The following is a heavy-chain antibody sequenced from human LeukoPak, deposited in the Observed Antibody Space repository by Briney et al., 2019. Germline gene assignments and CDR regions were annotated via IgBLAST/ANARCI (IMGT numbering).Heavy chain of an antibody. V-gene: IGHV3-30*02. CDR3: AKEPGSTGAYDA. Sequence: GGSLRLSCAASGFTFSDCSMHWVRLAPGKGLEWVAFIRYDGIGKSYADSVKGRFTVSRDNSKNTLFLQMNSLRTEDTAVYYCAKEPGSTGAYDAWGQGTLVTVSS. CDR1: GFTFSDCS. J-gene: IGHJ4*02. CDR2: IRYDGIGK. D-gene: IGHD5-12*01.